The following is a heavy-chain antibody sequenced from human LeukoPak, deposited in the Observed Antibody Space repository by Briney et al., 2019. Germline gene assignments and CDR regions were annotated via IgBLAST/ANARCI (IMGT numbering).Heavy chain of an antibody. D-gene: IGHD6-13*01. CDR1: GGSISSGDYY. V-gene: IGHV4-61*02. CDR3: ARGDPFRAGWFDP. CDR2: IYTSGST. Sequence: SQTLSLTCTVSGGSISSGDYYWSWIRQPAGKGLEWIGRIYTSGSTNYNPSLKSRLTMSVDTSKNHFSLKLSPVTAADTAVYYCARGDPFRAGWFDPWGQGTLVTVSS. J-gene: IGHJ5*02.